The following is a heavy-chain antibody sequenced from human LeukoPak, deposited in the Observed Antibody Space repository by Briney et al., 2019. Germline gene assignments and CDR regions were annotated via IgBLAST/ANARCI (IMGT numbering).Heavy chain of an antibody. CDR3: ARLQYQLLTLDY. D-gene: IGHD2-2*01. Sequence: ASVKVSCKASGYTFTDYFLHWVRQAPGQGLEWMGRINPKRGDINYAQKFQGRVTMTRDTSISTAYMELSRLRSDDTAVYYCARLQYQLLTLDYWGQGTLVTVSS. V-gene: IGHV1-2*06. J-gene: IGHJ4*02. CDR2: INPKRGDI. CDR1: GYTFTDYF.